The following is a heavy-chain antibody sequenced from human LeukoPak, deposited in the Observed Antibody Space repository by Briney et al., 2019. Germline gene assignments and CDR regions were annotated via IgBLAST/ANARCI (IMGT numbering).Heavy chain of an antibody. CDR2: INPNSGGT. V-gene: IGHV1-2*02. D-gene: IGHD3-22*01. Sequence: ASVTVSCKASGYTFTGYYMHWVRQAPGRGLEWMGWINPNSGGTNYAQKCQGRVTMTRDTSISTAYMELSRLRSDDTAVYYCARDYYDSSGYYYYFDYWGQGTLVTVSS. CDR3: ARDYYDSSGYYYYFDY. J-gene: IGHJ4*02. CDR1: GYTFTGYY.